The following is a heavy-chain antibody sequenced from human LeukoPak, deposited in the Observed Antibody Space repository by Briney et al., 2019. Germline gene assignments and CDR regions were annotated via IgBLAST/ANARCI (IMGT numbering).Heavy chain of an antibody. D-gene: IGHD3-22*01. CDR1: GFTFSSYA. CDR3: ATPMYYYDSSGQPLDH. V-gene: IGHV3-23*01. J-gene: IGHJ4*02. Sequence: GGSLRLSCAASGFTFSSYAMSWVRQAPGKGLEWVSAISGSGGSTYYADSVKGRFTISRDNSKNTLYLQMNSLRAEDTAVYYCATPMYYYDSSGQPLDHWGQGTLVTVSS. CDR2: ISGSGGST.